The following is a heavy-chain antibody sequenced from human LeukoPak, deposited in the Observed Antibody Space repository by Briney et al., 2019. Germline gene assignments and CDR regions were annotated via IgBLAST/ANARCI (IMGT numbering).Heavy chain of an antibody. D-gene: IGHD1-26*01. CDR2: ISAYNGNT. Sequence: ASVKVSCKASGYTFTSYGISWVRQAPGQGVEGMGWISAYNGNTNYAQKLQGRVTMTTDTSTSTAYMELRSLRSDDTAVYYCARDTVLRGATMVYWSQGTLVTVSS. CDR3: ARDTVLRGATMVY. V-gene: IGHV1-18*01. CDR1: GYTFTSYG. J-gene: IGHJ4*02.